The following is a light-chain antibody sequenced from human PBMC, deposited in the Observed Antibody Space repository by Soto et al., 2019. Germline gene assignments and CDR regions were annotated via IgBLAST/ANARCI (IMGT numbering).Light chain of an antibody. V-gene: IGKV1-5*03. CDR2: KAS. Sequence: DIRMTQSPSTLPASVGDRVTITCRASQTIGDWLAWYPQKPGKVPKLRIYKASTLEGGVPSRFSGSGSGTEFTLTISSLQPDDFATYYCQQSHFYWTFGQGTKVEIK. J-gene: IGKJ1*01. CDR3: QQSHFYWT. CDR1: QTIGDW.